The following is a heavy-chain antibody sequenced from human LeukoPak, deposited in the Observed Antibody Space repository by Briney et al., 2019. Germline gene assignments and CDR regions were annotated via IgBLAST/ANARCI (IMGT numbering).Heavy chain of an antibody. CDR1: GYNFSNYG. CDR3: ARHGVGAGLAAAYI. Sequence: GESLKISCKGSGYNFSNYGIGWVRQMPGKGLEWMGLIDPGDSHAIYSPSFQGQVTISADKSISAAYLQWSSLKASETAMYYCARHGVGAGLAAAYIWGQGTLLTVSS. V-gene: IGHV5-51*01. D-gene: IGHD6-13*01. J-gene: IGHJ4*02. CDR2: IDPGDSHA.